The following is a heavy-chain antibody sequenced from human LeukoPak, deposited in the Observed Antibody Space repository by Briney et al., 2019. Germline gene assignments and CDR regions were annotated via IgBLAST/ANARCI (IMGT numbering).Heavy chain of an antibody. Sequence: GGSLRLSCAASGFTFSSYWMSWVRQAPGKGLEWVANIKQDGTEKYYVDSVKGRFTASRDNANNSLYLRMNSLRVEDTAVYYCVRGGGIFDYWGQGTLVTVSS. CDR1: GFTFSSYW. J-gene: IGHJ4*02. D-gene: IGHD3-16*01. CDR3: VRGGGIFDY. V-gene: IGHV3-7*04. CDR2: IKQDGTEK.